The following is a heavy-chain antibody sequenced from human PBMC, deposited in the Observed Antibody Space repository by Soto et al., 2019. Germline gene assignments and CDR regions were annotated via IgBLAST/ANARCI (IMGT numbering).Heavy chain of an antibody. CDR3: AKDPGYSGYGRLDY. D-gene: IGHD5-12*01. CDR2: ISGSGGST. Sequence: EVQLLESGGGLVQPGGSPRLSCAASGFTFSSYAMSWVRQAPGTGLEWVSAISGSGGSTYYADSVKGRFTISRDNSKDTLYLQMNSLRAEDTAVYDCAKDPGYSGYGRLDYWGQGTLVTVSS. CDR1: GFTFSSYA. J-gene: IGHJ4*02. V-gene: IGHV3-23*01.